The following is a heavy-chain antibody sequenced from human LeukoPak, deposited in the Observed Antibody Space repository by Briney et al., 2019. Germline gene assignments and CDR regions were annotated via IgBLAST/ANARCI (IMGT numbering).Heavy chain of an antibody. CDR3: ARVSGFWSGYYYYYYYMDV. Sequence: SQTLSLTCTVSGGSISSGGSYWSWIRQHPGKGLEWIGYIYYSGSTYYNPSLKSRVTISVDTSKNQFSLKLSSVTAADTAVYYCARVSGFWSGYYYYYYYMDVWGKGTTVTVSS. V-gene: IGHV4-31*03. CDR1: GGSISSGGSY. CDR2: IYYSGST. D-gene: IGHD3-3*01. J-gene: IGHJ6*03.